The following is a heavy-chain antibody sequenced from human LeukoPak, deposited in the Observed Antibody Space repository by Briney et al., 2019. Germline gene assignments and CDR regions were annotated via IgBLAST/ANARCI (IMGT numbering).Heavy chain of an antibody. V-gene: IGHV4-34*01. D-gene: IGHD6-13*01. CDR1: GGSFSGYY. Sequence: SETLSLTCAVYGGSFSGYYWSWIRRPPGKGLEWIGEINHSGSTNYNPSLKSRVTISVDTSKNQFSLKLSSVTAADTAVYYCARGRGWYSSRGPKGFDPWGQGTLVTVSS. CDR2: INHSGST. J-gene: IGHJ5*02. CDR3: ARGRGWYSSRGPKGFDP.